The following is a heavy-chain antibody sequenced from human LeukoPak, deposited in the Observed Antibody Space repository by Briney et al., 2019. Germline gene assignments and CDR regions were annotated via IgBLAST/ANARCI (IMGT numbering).Heavy chain of an antibody. V-gene: IGHV3-21*01. Sequence: GGSLRLSCAASGFTFSNYIMNWVRQAPGKGLEWVSSITSSGSYIYYADSVKGRFTISRDNARNSLYLQMNSLRAEDTAIYYCARAEALKFRDFDYWGQGILVTVSS. CDR1: GFTFSNYI. CDR3: ARAEALKFRDFDY. CDR2: ITSSGSYI. J-gene: IGHJ4*02.